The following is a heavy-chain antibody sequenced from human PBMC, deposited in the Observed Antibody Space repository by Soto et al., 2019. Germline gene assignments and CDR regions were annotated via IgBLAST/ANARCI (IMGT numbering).Heavy chain of an antibody. CDR1: GVSFSSYH. CDR3: ARGYDTALAPIF. V-gene: IGHV4-34*01. CDR2: INHLTTT. D-gene: IGHD5-18*01. J-gene: IGHJ4*02. Sequence: LSLTCAVYGVSFSSYHWSWIRQTPGKGLEWIGEINHLTTTNYNPSLKSRVIISLDTPKNQFSLKLSSVTAADTAVYYCARGYDTALAPIFWGQGILVTVSS.